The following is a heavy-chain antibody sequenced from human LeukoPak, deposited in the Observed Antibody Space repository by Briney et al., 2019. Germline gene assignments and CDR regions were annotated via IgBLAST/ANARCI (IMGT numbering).Heavy chain of an antibody. D-gene: IGHD3-10*01. Sequence: PGRSLGLSCAASGFTFSSYAMYWVRQAPGKGLEWVAVISSNGNNKYYADSVKGRFAISRDTSKNTLYLQMNSLRGEDTAVYYCAREMARGVVPDYWGQGTLVTVSS. CDR3: AREMARGVVPDY. CDR1: GFTFSSYA. V-gene: IGHV3-30*09. CDR2: ISSNGNNK. J-gene: IGHJ4*02.